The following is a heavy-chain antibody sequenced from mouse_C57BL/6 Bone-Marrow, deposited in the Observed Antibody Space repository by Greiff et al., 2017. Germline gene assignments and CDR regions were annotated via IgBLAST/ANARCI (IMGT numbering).Heavy chain of an antibody. CDR2: IDPSDSET. CDR1: GYTFTSYW. J-gene: IGHJ1*03. V-gene: IGHV1-52*01. Sequence: QVQLQQPGAELVRPGSSVKLSCKASGYTFTSYWMHWVKQRPIPGLEWIGNIDPSDSETHYNQKFKDKATLTVDKSSSTAYMQLSSLTSEDSAVYYCARRGVYDYDLYCYFDVWGTGTTVTVSS. D-gene: IGHD2-4*01. CDR3: ARRGVYDYDLYCYFDV.